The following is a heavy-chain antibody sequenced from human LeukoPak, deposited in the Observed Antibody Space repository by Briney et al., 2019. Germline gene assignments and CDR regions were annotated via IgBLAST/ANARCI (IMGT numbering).Heavy chain of an antibody. CDR3: ARTEDGSSWNFDY. J-gene: IGHJ4*02. CDR2: ISSSGSYE. D-gene: IGHD6-13*01. Sequence: PGGSLRLSCAASGFTFSTYNMNWVRQAPGKGLEWVSSISSSGSYEYYADSVKGRFTISRDNAKNSLYLQMNSLRAEDTALYYCARTEDGSSWNFDYWAREPWSPSPQ. CDR1: GFTFSTYN. V-gene: IGHV3-21*01.